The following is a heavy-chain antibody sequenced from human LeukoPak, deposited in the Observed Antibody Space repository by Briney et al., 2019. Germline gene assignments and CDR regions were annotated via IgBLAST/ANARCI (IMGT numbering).Heavy chain of an antibody. CDR1: GGSFSGYY. Sequence: SETLSLTCAVYGGSFSGYYWSWIRQPPGKGLEWIGEINHSGSTNYNPSLKSRVTISVDTSKNQFSLKLSSVTAADTAVYYCARTRITTFGVVHYYYGMDVWGQGTTVTVSS. V-gene: IGHV4-34*01. CDR2: INHSGST. J-gene: IGHJ6*02. CDR3: ARTRITTFGVVHYYYGMDV. D-gene: IGHD3-3*01.